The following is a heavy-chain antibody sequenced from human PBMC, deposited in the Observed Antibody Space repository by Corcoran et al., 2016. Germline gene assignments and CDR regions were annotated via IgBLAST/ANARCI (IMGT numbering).Heavy chain of an antibody. D-gene: IGHD3-10*01. V-gene: IGHV4-38-2*02. CDR2: IYHMGST. CDR1: VYSISSGYY. J-gene: IGHJ6*02. Sequence: QVQLQESGPGLVKPSETLSLTCPVSVYSISSGYYWGWIRQPPGKGLEWIGSIYHMGSTYSNPSLKSRVTISVDTAKNQFSLKLSSVTAADTAVYYCARDQEGSGYGMDVWGQGTTVTVSS. CDR3: ARDQEGSGYGMDV.